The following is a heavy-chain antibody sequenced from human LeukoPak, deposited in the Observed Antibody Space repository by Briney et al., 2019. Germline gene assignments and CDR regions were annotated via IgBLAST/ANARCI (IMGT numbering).Heavy chain of an antibody. J-gene: IGHJ3*02. CDR1: GDSVSSNNAA. V-gene: IGHV6-1*01. CDR2: TFYRSKWYN. Sequence: SQTLSPTCAISGDSVSSNNAAWNWIRQSPSRGLEWLGRTFYRSKWYNGYALSVKSRITINADTSKNQFSLQLNSVTPEDTAVYYCARGRGGSASAFHIWGQGTMVTVSS. D-gene: IGHD2-15*01. CDR3: ARGRGGSASAFHI.